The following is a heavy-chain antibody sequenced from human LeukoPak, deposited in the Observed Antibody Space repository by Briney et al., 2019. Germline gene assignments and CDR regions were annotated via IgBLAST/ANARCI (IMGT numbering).Heavy chain of an antibody. Sequence: GGSLRHSCAASGFTVSTDHMSWVRQAPGKGLEWVAVSYSGGTSQYAESVRGRFTISRDNSKNTLSLQMNSLRAEDTALYYCARVWELSFDYWGQGTLVTVSS. D-gene: IGHD1-26*01. J-gene: IGHJ4*02. CDR2: SYSGGTS. V-gene: IGHV3-53*01. CDR3: ARVWELSFDY. CDR1: GFTVSTDH.